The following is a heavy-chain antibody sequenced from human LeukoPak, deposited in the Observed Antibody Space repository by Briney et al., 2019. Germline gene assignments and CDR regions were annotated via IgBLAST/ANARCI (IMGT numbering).Heavy chain of an antibody. CDR3: ARDSITTPRFDP. J-gene: IGHJ5*02. CDR1: GGSISSGDYY. Sequence: SETLSLTCTVSGGSISSGDYYWSWIRQPPGKGLEWIGYIYYSGSTYYNPSLKSRVTISVDTSKSQFSLKLSSVTAADTAVNYCARDSITTPRFDPWGQGTLVTVSS. V-gene: IGHV4-30-4*01. CDR2: IYYSGST. D-gene: IGHD1-14*01.